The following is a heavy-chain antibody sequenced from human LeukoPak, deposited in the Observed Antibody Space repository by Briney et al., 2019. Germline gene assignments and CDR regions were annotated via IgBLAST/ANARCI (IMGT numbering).Heavy chain of an antibody. V-gene: IGHV3-30*04. CDR3: ARDSNGSLLWFGTYYYYGMDV. D-gene: IGHD3-10*01. J-gene: IGHJ6*02. CDR1: GFTFSSYA. CDR2: ISYDGSNK. Sequence: PGGSLRLSCAASGFTFSSYAMHWVRQAPGKGLEWVAVISYDGSNKYYADSVKGRFTISRDNSENTLYLQMNSLRAEDTAAYYCARDSNGSLLWFGTYYYYGMDVWGQGTTVTVSS.